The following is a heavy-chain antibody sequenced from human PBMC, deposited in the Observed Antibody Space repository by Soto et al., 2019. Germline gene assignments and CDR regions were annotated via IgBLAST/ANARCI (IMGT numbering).Heavy chain of an antibody. Sequence: SETLSLTCAVSGGSISRSSYYWGWIRQPPGKGLEWIGSIYYSGSTYYNPSLKSRVTISVDTSKNQFSLKLSSVTAADTAVYYCARHPTYYYGSGSYFPDYWGQGTLVTVSS. J-gene: IGHJ4*02. CDR3: ARHPTYYYGSGSYFPDY. CDR1: GGSISRSSYY. CDR2: IYYSGST. V-gene: IGHV4-39*01. D-gene: IGHD3-10*01.